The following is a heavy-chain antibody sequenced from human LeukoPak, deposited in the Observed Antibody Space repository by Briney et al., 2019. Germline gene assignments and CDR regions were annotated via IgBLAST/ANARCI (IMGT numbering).Heavy chain of an antibody. V-gene: IGHV3-21*01. CDR2: ISSSSSYI. CDR3: ARDRAAVPVYYYYGMDV. J-gene: IGHJ6*02. Sequence: GGSLRLSCAASGFTFSSYSMNWVRQAPGKGLGWVSSISSSSSYIYYADSVKGRFTISRDNAKNSLYLQMNSLRAEDTAVYYCARDRAAVPVYYYYGMDVWGQGTTVTVSS. CDR1: GFTFSSYS. D-gene: IGHD6-19*01.